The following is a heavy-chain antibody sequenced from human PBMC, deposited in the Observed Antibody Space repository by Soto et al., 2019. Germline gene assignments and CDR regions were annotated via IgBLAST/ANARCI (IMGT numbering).Heavy chain of an antibody. D-gene: IGHD1-26*01. Sequence: GASVKVSCKAYDFSFTSHGISWVRQAPGQGLEWMGWINPNSGGTNYAQKFQGWVTMTRDTSISTAYMELSRLRSDDTAVYYCARTPVGATYFDYWGQGTLVTVSS. V-gene: IGHV1-2*04. CDR1: DFSFTSHG. J-gene: IGHJ4*02. CDR2: INPNSGGT. CDR3: ARTPVGATYFDY.